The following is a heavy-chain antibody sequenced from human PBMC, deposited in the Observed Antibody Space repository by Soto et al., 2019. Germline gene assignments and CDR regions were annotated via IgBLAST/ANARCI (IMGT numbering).Heavy chain of an antibody. Sequence: XSVKVCCRTSGYTFTSYGISWVRQAPGQGLEWMGWISAYNGNTNYAQKLQGRVTMTTDTSTSTAYMELRSLRSDDTAVYYCARDRMGDDYWGQGTLVTVSS. CDR2: ISAYNGNT. J-gene: IGHJ4*02. V-gene: IGHV1-18*01. D-gene: IGHD3-16*01. CDR1: GYTFTSYG. CDR3: ARDRMGDDY.